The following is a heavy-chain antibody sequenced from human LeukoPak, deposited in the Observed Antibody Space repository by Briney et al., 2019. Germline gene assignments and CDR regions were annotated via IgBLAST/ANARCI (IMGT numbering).Heavy chain of an antibody. Sequence: SETLSLTCTVSGGSISSYYWSWIRQPPGKGREWIGYIYYSGSTNYNPSLKSRVTISVDTSKNQFSLKLSSVTAADTAVYYCARHVRYYYGSGSFDYWGQGTLVTVSS. V-gene: IGHV4-59*08. CDR1: GGSISSYY. CDR2: IYYSGST. CDR3: ARHVRYYYGSGSFDY. D-gene: IGHD3-10*01. J-gene: IGHJ4*02.